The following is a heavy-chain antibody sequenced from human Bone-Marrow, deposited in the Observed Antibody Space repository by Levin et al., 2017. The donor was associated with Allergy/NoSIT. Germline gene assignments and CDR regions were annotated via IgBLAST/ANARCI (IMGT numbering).Heavy chain of an antibody. Sequence: SVKVSCKASGGTFSSDSISWVRQAPGQGLEWMGGIIPIFGKKNYALKFQGRVTITADKSTRTAYMELSGLRSEDTAMYYCARGRALVRGVLQPPGYYYAMDVWGQGTTVTVSS. CDR1: GGTFSSDS. J-gene: IGHJ6*02. V-gene: IGHV1-69*06. D-gene: IGHD3-10*01. CDR2: IIPIFGKK. CDR3: ARGRALVRGVLQPPGYYYAMDV.